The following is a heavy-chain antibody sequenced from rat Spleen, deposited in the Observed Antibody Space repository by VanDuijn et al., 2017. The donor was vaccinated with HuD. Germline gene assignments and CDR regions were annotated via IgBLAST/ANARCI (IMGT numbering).Heavy chain of an antibody. V-gene: IGHV3-1*01. Sequence: EVQLQESGPGLVKPSQSLSLTCSVTVYSITTNYWDWIRKFPGNKMEWIGHISYSGITSYNPSLKSRISITRDTSKNQFFLQLNSVTTEDTATYYCARRRGQVYNNYFDYWGQGVMVTVSS. D-gene: IGHD1-10*01. CDR2: ISYSGIT. J-gene: IGHJ2*01. CDR3: ARRRGQVYNNYFDY. CDR1: VYSITTNY.